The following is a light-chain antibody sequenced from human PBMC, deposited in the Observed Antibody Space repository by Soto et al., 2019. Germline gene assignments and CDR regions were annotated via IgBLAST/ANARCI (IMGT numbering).Light chain of an antibody. J-gene: IGLJ1*01. CDR2: EVI. CDR3: SSYASSNSYV. CDR1: GSDVGGYNY. Sequence: QCVLTRPPSASGSPGQSVTISCTGTGSDVGGYNYVSWYQQHPAKAPKLMIYEVIKRPSGVPDRFSGSQSGNTASLTVSGLQAEDEADYYCSSYASSNSYVFGTGTKVTVL. V-gene: IGLV2-8*01.